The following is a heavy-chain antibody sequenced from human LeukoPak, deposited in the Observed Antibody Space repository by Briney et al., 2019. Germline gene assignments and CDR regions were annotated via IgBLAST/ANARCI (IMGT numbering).Heavy chain of an antibody. CDR1: GFTFSSYW. J-gene: IGHJ4*02. CDR3: ARDIEAAGLFLDY. D-gene: IGHD6-13*01. V-gene: IGHV3-7*01. CDR2: IKYDGSEK. Sequence: PGGSLRLSCAASGFTFSSYWMTWVRQAPWKGLERVANIKYDGSEKDYMDSVKGRFTISRDNAKNSLYLQMNSLRAEDTAVYYCARDIEAAGLFLDYWGQGTLVTVSS.